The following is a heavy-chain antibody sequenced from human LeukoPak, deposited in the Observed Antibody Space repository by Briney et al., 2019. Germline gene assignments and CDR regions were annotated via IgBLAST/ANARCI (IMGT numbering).Heavy chain of an antibody. Sequence: PGGSLRLSCAASGFPFSSYSMNWVRPAPGKGLEWVSSISSSSSYIYYADSVKGRFTISRDNSKNTLYLQMNSLRAEDTAVYYCAKAGSTNYYYGMDVWGQGTTVTVSS. CDR3: AKAGSTNYYYGMDV. D-gene: IGHD2-2*01. CDR1: GFPFSSYS. CDR2: ISSSSSYI. V-gene: IGHV3-21*01. J-gene: IGHJ6*02.